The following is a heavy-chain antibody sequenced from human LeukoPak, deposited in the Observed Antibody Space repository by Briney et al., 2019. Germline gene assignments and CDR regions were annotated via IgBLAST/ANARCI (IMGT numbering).Heavy chain of an antibody. D-gene: IGHD3-3*01. CDR2: INTKSGGT. J-gene: IGHJ4*02. CDR3: ARDRSRPTLYYDFWSGYDC. V-gene: IGHV1-2*02. CDR1: GYTFTDYF. Sequence: GASVKVSCKTSGYTFTDYFIYWVRQAPAQGLEWMGWINTKSGGTHYAQKFQGRVTMTRDTSINTVYMDLRSLRSDDTAVYYCARDRSRPTLYYDFWSGYDCWGQGSLVTVSS.